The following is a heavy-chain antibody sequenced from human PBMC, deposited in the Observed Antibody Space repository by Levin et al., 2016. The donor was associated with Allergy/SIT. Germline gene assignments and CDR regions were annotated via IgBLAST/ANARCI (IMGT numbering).Heavy chain of an antibody. CDR2: ISYDGSNK. V-gene: IGHV3-30*18. J-gene: IGHJ3*02. D-gene: IGHD3-22*01. CDR3: AKDQNDSSGYYDAFDI. Sequence: VRQAPGKGLEWVAVISYDGSNKYYADSVKGRFTISRDNSKNTLYLQMNSLRAEDTAVYYCAKDQNDSSGYYDAFDIWGQGTMVTVSS.